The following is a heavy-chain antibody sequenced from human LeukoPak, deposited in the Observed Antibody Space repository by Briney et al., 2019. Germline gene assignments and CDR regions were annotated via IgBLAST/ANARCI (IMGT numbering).Heavy chain of an antibody. D-gene: IGHD6-13*01. Sequence: PSETLSLTCTVSGGSFSSGSYYWSWIRQPPGKGLEWIGYIYYSGSTNYNPSLKSRVTISVDTSKNQFSLKLSSVTAADTAVYYCASRADSRYGMDVWGQGTTVTVSS. V-gene: IGHV4-61*01. CDR3: ASRADSRYGMDV. CDR2: IYYSGST. CDR1: GGSFSSGSYY. J-gene: IGHJ6*02.